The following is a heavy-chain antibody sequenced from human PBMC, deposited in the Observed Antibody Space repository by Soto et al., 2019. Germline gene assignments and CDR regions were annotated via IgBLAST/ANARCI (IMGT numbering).Heavy chain of an antibody. CDR1: GGSFSGYY. J-gene: IGHJ6*02. V-gene: IGHV4-34*01. CDR2: INHSGST. Sequence: SETLSLTCAVYGGSFSGYYWSWIRQPPGKGLEWIGEINHSGSTNYNPSLKSRVTISVDTSKNQFSLKLSSVTAADTAVYYCARMWIQLWYYYYYGMDVWGQGTTVTVSS. CDR3: ARMWIQLWYYYYYGMDV. D-gene: IGHD5-18*01.